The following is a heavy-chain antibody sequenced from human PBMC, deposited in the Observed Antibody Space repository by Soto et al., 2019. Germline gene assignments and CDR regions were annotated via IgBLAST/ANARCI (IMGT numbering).Heavy chain of an antibody. Sequence: QVQLVQSGAEVQKPGASVQVSCKASGYTFTSYAMHWVRQAPGQRLEWMGWINAGNGNTKYSQKFQGRVTITRDTSARTAYMELSSLRSEDTAVYYCAREKQQLVLCLYYYGMDVWGQGTTVTVSS. J-gene: IGHJ6*02. CDR2: INAGNGNT. CDR3: AREKQQLVLCLYYYGMDV. CDR1: GYTFTSYA. D-gene: IGHD6-13*01. V-gene: IGHV1-3*01.